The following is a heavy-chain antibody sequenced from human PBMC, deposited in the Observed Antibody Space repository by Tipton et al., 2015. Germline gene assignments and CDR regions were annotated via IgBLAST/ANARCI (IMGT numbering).Heavy chain of an antibody. D-gene: IGHD3-22*01. CDR1: GGPINRYY. Sequence: VKPSETLSLTCTVSGGPINRYYWSWIRQPPGKGLEWIVSIYYSGSTNYNPSLKSRVTIAVDTSKNQFSLKLSSVTAADTAVYYCARHYFDSSGYYFRYYYYGIDVWGQGTTVTVSS. J-gene: IGHJ6*02. V-gene: IGHV4-59*01. CDR2: IYYSGST. CDR3: ARHYFDSSGYYFRYYYYGIDV.